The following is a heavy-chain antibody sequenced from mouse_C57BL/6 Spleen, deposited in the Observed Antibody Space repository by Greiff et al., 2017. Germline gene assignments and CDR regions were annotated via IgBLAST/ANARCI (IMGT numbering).Heavy chain of an antibody. J-gene: IGHJ1*03. CDR1: GYSITSGYY. CDR3: ASSYGNYSWYFDV. V-gene: IGHV3-6*01. CDR2: ISYDGSN. Sequence: EVQLVESGPGLVKPSQSLSLTCSVTGYSITSGYYWNWIRQFPGNKLEWMGYISYDGSNNYNPSLKNRISITRDTSKNQFFLKLNSVTTEDTATYYCASSYGNYSWYFDVWGTGTTVTVSS. D-gene: IGHD2-1*01.